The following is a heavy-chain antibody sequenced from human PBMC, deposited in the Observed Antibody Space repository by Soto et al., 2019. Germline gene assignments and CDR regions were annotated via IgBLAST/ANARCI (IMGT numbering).Heavy chain of an antibody. V-gene: IGHV3-11*01. CDR1: GFTFSDYY. CDR2: ISSSGSTI. D-gene: IGHD2-21*02. CDR3: ARVAYCGGDCYTPFDY. J-gene: IGHJ4*02. Sequence: GSLRLSCAASGFTFSDYYMSWIRQAPGKGLEWVSYISSSGSTIYYADSVKGRFTISRDNAKNSLYLQMNSLRAEDTAVYYCARVAYCGGDCYTPFDYWGQGTLVTVSS.